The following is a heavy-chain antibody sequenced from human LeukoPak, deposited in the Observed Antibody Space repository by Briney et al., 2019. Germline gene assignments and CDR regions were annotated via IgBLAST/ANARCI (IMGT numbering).Heavy chain of an antibody. CDR1: GFTFSSYG. CDR3: AKDFSVYYYDSRVFDY. Sequence: GGSLRLSCATSGFTFSSYGMHWVRQAPGKGLEWVTFIRYDGSNKYYADSVKGRFTISRDNSKNTLYLQMNSLRAEDTAVYYCAKDFSVYYYDSRVFDYWGQGTLVTVSS. D-gene: IGHD3-22*01. V-gene: IGHV3-30*02. J-gene: IGHJ4*02. CDR2: IRYDGSNK.